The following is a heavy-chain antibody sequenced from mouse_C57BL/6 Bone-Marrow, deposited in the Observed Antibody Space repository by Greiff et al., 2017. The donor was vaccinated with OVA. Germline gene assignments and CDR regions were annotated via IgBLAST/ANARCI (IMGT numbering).Heavy chain of an antibody. J-gene: IGHJ3*01. CDR1: GYTFTSYG. V-gene: IGHV1-81*01. Sequence: QVQLKESGAELARPGASVKLSCKASGYTFTSYGISWVKQRTGQGLEWIGEIYPRSGNTYYNEKFKGKATLTADKSSSTAYMELRSLTSEDSAVYFCATGPWFAYWGQGTLVTVSA. CDR2: IYPRSGNT. CDR3: ATGPWFAY.